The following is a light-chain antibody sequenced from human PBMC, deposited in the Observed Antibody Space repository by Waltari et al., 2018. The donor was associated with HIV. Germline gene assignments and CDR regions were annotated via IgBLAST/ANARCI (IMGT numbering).Light chain of an antibody. CDR1: SRDVGGYNY. CDR2: DVS. J-gene: IGLJ1*01. CDR3: SSYTSSSPYA. Sequence: QSALTQPASVSGSPGQSITISCTGTSRDVGGYNYVSWYQQHPGKAPKLMIYDVSNRPSGVSNRFSGAKSGNTASLTSSGLQAEDEADYYCSSYTSSSPYAFGTGTKVTVL. V-gene: IGLV2-14*03.